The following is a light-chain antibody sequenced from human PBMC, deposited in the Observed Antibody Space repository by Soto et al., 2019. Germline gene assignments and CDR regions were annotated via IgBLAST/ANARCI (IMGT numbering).Light chain of an antibody. CDR1: SSNVGAYNY. V-gene: IGLV2-14*03. CDR2: DVT. J-gene: IGLJ3*02. CDR3: SSYTSSSTWV. Sequence: QSALTQPASVSGSPGQSITISCTGTSSNVGAYNYVSWYQQHPGKAPKLMIHDVTNRPSGVANRFSGSKSGNTASPTISGLQAEDEDDYYCSSYTSSSTWVFGGGTKLTVL.